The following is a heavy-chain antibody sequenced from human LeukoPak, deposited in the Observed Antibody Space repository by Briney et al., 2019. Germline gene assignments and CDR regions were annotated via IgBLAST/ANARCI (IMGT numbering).Heavy chain of an antibody. CDR3: ARLNGSGSYFGYYYYYGMDV. CDR2: ISSSGSTI. D-gene: IGHD3-10*01. V-gene: IGHV3-48*03. CDR1: GFTFSSYE. J-gene: IGHJ6*02. Sequence: GGSLRLSCAASGFTFSSYEMNWVRQAPGKGLEWVSYISSSGSTIYYADSVKGRFTISRDNAKNSLYLQMNSLRAEDTAVYYCARLNGSGSYFGYYYYYGMDVWGQGTTVTVSS.